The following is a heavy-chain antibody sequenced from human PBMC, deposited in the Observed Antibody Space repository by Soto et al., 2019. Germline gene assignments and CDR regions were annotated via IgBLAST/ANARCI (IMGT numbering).Heavy chain of an antibody. V-gene: IGHV2-5*02. CDR1: GFSLYSGGVG. J-gene: IGHJ6*04. CDR3: AHYTTNTYFDV. CDR2: LYWDETR. Sequence: QITLKESSPTLVKPTQTLTLTCSFSGFSLYSGGVGVGWIRQPPGKALEWLALLYWDETRRYNPSLRTTLTIAKDTSENLVVLTMTDMGPVDTGTYFCAHYTTNTYFDVWGKGTTVTVSS. D-gene: IGHD1-1*01.